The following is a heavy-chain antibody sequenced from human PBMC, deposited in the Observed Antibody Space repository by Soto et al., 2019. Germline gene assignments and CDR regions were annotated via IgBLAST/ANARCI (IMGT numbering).Heavy chain of an antibody. CDR3: ARNVGSSGSSRWFDT. CDR2: IWYEGTTK. J-gene: IGHJ5*02. CDR1: GFTLSNYG. Sequence: FLRLSCVASGFTLSNYGMHWVRQSPGKGLEWIALIWYEGTTKYSTDSMKGRFSISRDQSKSTLYLQVNSLRAEDTATYYCARNVGSSGSSRWFDTWGQGTPVTVSS. D-gene: IGHD3-10*01. V-gene: IGHV3-33*01.